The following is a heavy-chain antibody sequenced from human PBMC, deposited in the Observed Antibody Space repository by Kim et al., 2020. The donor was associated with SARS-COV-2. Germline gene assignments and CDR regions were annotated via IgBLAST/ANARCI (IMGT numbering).Heavy chain of an antibody. Sequence: ASVKVSCKVSGYTLTELSMHWVRQAPGKGLEWMGGFDPEDGETIYAQKFQGRVTMTEDTSTDTAYMELSSLRSEDTAVYYCATVPARIFGVVPGGGYYYYGMDVWGQGTTVTVSS. CDR2: FDPEDGET. CDR1: GYTLTELS. J-gene: IGHJ6*02. V-gene: IGHV1-24*01. D-gene: IGHD3-3*01. CDR3: ATVPARIFGVVPGGGYYYYGMDV.